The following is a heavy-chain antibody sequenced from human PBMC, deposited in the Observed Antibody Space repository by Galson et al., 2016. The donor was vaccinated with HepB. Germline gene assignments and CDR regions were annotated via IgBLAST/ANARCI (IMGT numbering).Heavy chain of an antibody. V-gene: IGHV5-51*01. D-gene: IGHD3-22*01. Sequence: QSGAEVKKPGESLKISCKGSGYSFSTYWIGWVRQKPGKGLEWMGIIYPGDSDTRYSPSFQGQFTITADKSISTAYLQWSSLKASDTAMYYCARTYYYDSSAYYYFDYWGQGTLVTVSP. CDR1: GYSFSTYW. J-gene: IGHJ4*02. CDR2: IYPGDSDT. CDR3: ARTYYYDSSAYYYFDY.